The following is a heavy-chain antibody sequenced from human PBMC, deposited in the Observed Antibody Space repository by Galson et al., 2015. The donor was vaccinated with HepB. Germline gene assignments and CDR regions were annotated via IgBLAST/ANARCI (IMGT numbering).Heavy chain of an antibody. Sequence: SVKVSCKASGYAFTSYGISWVRQAPGRGLEWMGWISAYNGNTNYAQKLQGRVTMTTDTSTSTAYMELRSLRSDDTAVYYCARDEVAGRPLFDYWGQGTLVTVSS. CDR3: ARDEVAGRPLFDY. V-gene: IGHV1-18*01. CDR1: GYAFTSYG. J-gene: IGHJ4*02. CDR2: ISAYNGNT.